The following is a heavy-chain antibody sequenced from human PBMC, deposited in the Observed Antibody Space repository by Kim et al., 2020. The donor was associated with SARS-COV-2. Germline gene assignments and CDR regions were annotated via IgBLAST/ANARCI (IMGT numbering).Heavy chain of an antibody. D-gene: IGHD2-2*01. V-gene: IGHV4-4*02. CDR3: ARMPFNYFAMDV. J-gene: IGHJ6*02. CDR2: T. Sequence: TTYNSSLQSRGIISVDKSKNQLSLNLTSVTAADTAVYYCARMPFNYFAMDVWGQGTTVTVSS.